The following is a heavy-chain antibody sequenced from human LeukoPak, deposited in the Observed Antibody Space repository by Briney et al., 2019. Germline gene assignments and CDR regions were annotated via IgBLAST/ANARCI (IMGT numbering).Heavy chain of an antibody. CDR3: ARRITMVRGVEVFNY. CDR1: GYTFTSYD. J-gene: IGHJ4*02. CDR2: MNPNSGNK. D-gene: IGHD3-10*01. Sequence: GASVTVSCTASGYTFTSYDINWVRQATGQGLEWMGWMNPNSGNKGYAHKFQGRVTMTRNTSISTAYMELSSLRSEDTAVYYSARRITMVRGVEVFNYWGQGTLVTVSS. V-gene: IGHV1-8*01.